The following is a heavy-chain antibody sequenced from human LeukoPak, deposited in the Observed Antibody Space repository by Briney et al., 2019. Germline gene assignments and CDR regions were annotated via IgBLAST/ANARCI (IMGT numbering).Heavy chain of an antibody. CDR2: IRYDGSNK. D-gene: IGHD6-19*01. CDR1: GFTFSSYG. Sequence: GGSLRLSCEAPGFTFSSYGMHWVRQAPGKGLEWVAFIRYDGSNKYYADSVKGRFTISRDNSKNTLYLQMNSLRAEDTAVYYCAKDHKDSSGRYFDYWGQGTLVTVSS. CDR3: AKDHKDSSGRYFDY. J-gene: IGHJ4*02. V-gene: IGHV3-30*02.